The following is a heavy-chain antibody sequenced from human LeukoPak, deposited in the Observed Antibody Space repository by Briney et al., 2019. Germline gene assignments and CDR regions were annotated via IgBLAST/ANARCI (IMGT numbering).Heavy chain of an antibody. Sequence: PGGSLRLSCAASGFTFSSYGMHWVRQAPGKGLEWVAVISYDGSNKYYADSVKGRFTISRDNSKNTLYLQMNSLRAEDTAVYYCARDLYRSGWFGGFDFWGQGTLVTVSS. CDR2: ISYDGSNK. J-gene: IGHJ4*02. D-gene: IGHD6-19*01. CDR1: GFTFSSYG. CDR3: ARDLYRSGWFGGFDF. V-gene: IGHV3-30*03.